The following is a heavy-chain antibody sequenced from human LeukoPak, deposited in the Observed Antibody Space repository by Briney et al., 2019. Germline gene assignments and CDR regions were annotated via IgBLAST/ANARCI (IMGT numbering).Heavy chain of an antibody. CDR1: GYTFTSYD. CDR3: ARGGYGDYRSYYYYMDV. CDR2: MNPNSGNT. Sequence: ASVKVSCKASGYTFTSYDINWVRQATGQGLEWMGWMNPNSGNTGYAQKFQGRVTMTRNTSISTAYMELSSLRSEDTAVYYCARGGYGDYRSYYYYMDVWGIGTTVTVSS. D-gene: IGHD4-17*01. J-gene: IGHJ6*03. V-gene: IGHV1-8*01.